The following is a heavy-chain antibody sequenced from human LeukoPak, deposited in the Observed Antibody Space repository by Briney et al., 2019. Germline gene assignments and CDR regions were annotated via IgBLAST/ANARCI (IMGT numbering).Heavy chain of an antibody. J-gene: IGHJ6*02. CDR2: IYTSGST. CDR1: GGSISSYY. D-gene: IGHD3-22*01. V-gene: IGHV4-4*07. CDR3: ARDTPPLTYYYDSSGHNDGMDV. Sequence: SETLSLTCTVSGGSISSYYWSWIRQPAGKGLEWIGRIYTSGSTNYNPSLKSRVTMSVDTSKNQFSLKLSSVTAADTAVYYCARDTPPLTYYYDSSGHNDGMDVWGQGTTVTVSS.